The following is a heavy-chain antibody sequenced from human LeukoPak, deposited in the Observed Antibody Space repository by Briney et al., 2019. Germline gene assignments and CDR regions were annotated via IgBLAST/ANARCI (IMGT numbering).Heavy chain of an antibody. CDR2: ISWNSGSL. J-gene: IGHJ4*02. CDR1: GFTFADYA. D-gene: IGHD3-10*01. V-gene: IGHV3-9*01. CDR3: AKDRGATFYYGSGSFDF. Sequence: GRSLRLSCAASGFTFADYAMHWVRQAPGKGLEWVSDISWNSGSLGYADSVKGRFTISRDNAKTSLYLQMNSLRAEDTALYYCAKDRGATFYYGSGSFDFWGQGTLVTVSS.